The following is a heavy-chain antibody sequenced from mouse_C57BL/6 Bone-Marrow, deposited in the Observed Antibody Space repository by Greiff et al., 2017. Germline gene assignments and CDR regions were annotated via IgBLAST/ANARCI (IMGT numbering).Heavy chain of an antibody. J-gene: IGHJ3*01. CDR1: GYTFTSYW. D-gene: IGHD1-1*01. CDR3: ANYYGSSPWFAC. V-gene: IGHV1-55*01. Sequence: QVQLQQPGAELVKPGASVKMSCKASGYTFTSYWITWVKQRPGQGLEWIGDIYPGSGSTNYNEKFKSKATLTVDTSSSTAYMQLSSLTSEDSAVYYCANYYGSSPWFACWGQGTLVTVSA. CDR2: IYPGSGST.